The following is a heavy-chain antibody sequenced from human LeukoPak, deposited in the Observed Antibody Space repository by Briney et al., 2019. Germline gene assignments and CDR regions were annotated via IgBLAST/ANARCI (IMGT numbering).Heavy chain of an antibody. V-gene: IGHV4-39*07. CDR3: ARHSGFEEAFDI. CDR1: GGSISSSSYY. D-gene: IGHD2-21*01. Sequence: PSETLSLTCTVSGGSISSSSYYWGWIRQPPGKGLEWIGSIYYSGSTYYNPSLKSRVTISVDTSKNQFSLKLSSVTAADTAVYYCARHSGFEEAFDIWGQGTMVTVSS. CDR2: IYYSGST. J-gene: IGHJ3*02.